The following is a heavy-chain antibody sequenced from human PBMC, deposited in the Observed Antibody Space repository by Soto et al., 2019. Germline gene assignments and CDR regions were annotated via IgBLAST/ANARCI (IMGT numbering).Heavy chain of an antibody. J-gene: IGHJ3*02. V-gene: IGHV3-23*01. Sequence: HPGGSLRLSCAASGFTFNLYAMNWVRQAPGKGLEWVSVISVSGGTTFYADSVRGRFTISRDNSKNTIYLQMNSLRADDTAIYYCARGRGTLYRSALDMWGQGTVVTVSS. D-gene: IGHD3-10*01. CDR3: ARGRGTLYRSALDM. CDR2: ISVSGGTT. CDR1: GFTFNLYA.